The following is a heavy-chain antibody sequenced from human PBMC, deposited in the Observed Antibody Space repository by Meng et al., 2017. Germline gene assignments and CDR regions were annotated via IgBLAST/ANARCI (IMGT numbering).Heavy chain of an antibody. J-gene: IGHJ4*02. V-gene: IGHV3-23*01. CDR1: GFPFISYW. Sequence: GESLKIPCAASGFPFISYWMHWVRQDPGKGLVWVSAISGSGGSTYYADSGKGRFTISRDNSKNTLYLQMKSLRAEDTAVYYCARDPMDSSNLKHGLDNWGQGTLVTVSS. D-gene: IGHD4-11*01. CDR3: ARDPMDSSNLKHGLDN. CDR2: ISGSGGST.